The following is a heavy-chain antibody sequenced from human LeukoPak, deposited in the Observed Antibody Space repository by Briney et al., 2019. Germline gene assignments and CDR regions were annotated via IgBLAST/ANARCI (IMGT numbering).Heavy chain of an antibody. V-gene: IGHV3-48*03. CDR1: GVTFSNYE. CDR3: VGSANLAD. Sequence: GGSLRLSCTASGVTFSNYEMNWVRQAPGKGLEWISYINGRGSTINYADSVKGRFTISRDNAKNSLYLQMYSLRVEDTAVYYCVGSANLADWGQGTLVTVSS. CDR2: INGRGSTI. J-gene: IGHJ4*02. D-gene: IGHD4/OR15-4a*01.